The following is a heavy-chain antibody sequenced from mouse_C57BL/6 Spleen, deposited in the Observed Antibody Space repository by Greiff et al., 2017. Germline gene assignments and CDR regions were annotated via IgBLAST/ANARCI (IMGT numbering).Heavy chain of an antibody. CDR3: ANDGGYAMDY. V-gene: IGHV1-82*01. J-gene: IGHJ4*01. CDR1: GYAFSSSW. Sequence: VKLMESGPELVKPGASVKISCKASGYAFSSSWMNWVKQRPGKGLEWIGRIYPGDGDTNYNGKFKGKATLTADKSSSTAYMQLSSLTSEDSAVYFCANDGGYAMDYWGQGTSVTVSS. D-gene: IGHD1-2*01. CDR2: IYPGDGDT.